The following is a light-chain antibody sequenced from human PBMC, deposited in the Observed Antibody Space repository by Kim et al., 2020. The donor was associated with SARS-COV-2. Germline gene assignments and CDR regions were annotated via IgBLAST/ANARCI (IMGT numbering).Light chain of an antibody. CDR2: RDN. J-gene: IGLJ1*01. V-gene: IGLV3-1*01. CDR3: QAWDSSIYV. Sequence: GSPGQTASITCSGDKLGDKDASWYQQKPGQSPVVVIFRDNRRPSGSPERFSGSNSGNTATLTISGTQAMDEADYYCQAWDSSIYVFGTGTKVTVL. CDR1: KLGDKD.